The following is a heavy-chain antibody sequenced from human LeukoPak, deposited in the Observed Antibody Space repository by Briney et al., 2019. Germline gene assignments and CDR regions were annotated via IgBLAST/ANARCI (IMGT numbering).Heavy chain of an antibody. CDR3: AGTMESGSFSTFDC. CDR1: GFTFSDYY. J-gene: IGHJ4*02. CDR2: IYYSGST. Sequence: GSLRLSCAASGFTFSDYYMSWIRQPPGKGLEWIGSIYYSGSTYYNSSLKSRVTISEDTSKNQFSLKLSSVTAADTAVYYCAGTMESGSFSTFDCWGQGTLVTVSS. V-gene: IGHV4-38-2*01. D-gene: IGHD1-26*01.